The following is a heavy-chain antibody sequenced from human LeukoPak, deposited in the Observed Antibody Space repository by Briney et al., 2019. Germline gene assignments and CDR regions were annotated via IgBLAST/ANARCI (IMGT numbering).Heavy chain of an antibody. CDR1: GGSISSYY. CDR3: ARYYYGSGTYYNLAYFDY. D-gene: IGHD3-10*01. CDR2: MYYSGST. V-gene: IGHV4-59*01. Sequence: SETVSLTCTVSGGSISSYYWSWIRQPPGKGLEWIGHMYYSGSTNYNPSLESRVTMSLDTSKNHFSLKLSSVTAADTAVYYCARYYYGSGTYYNLAYFDYWGQGALVTVSS. J-gene: IGHJ4*02.